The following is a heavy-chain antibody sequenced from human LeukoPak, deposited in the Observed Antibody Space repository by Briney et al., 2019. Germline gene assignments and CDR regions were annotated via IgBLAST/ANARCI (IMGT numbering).Heavy chain of an antibody. CDR2: IYYSGRT. Sequence: PSETLSLTCTVSGGSISSGNQFSGWIRQPPGKGLEWIGIIYYSGRTYFNPSLKSRVTISVDTSKNKFSLKLSSVTAADTAVYYCARRAYSSSSFDYWGQGILVTVSS. V-gene: IGHV4-39*01. J-gene: IGHJ4*02. D-gene: IGHD6-6*01. CDR3: ARRAYSSSSFDY. CDR1: GGSISSGNQF.